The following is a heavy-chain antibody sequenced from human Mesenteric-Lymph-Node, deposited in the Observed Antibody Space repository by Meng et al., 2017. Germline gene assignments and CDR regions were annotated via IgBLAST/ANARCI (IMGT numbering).Heavy chain of an antibody. CDR3: ARDPLSSSSGIDY. V-gene: IGHV4-34*01. D-gene: IGHD6-6*01. J-gene: IGHJ4*02. CDR2: INHSGST. Sequence: SQTLSLTCAVYGGSFSGYYWSWIRQPPGKGLEWIGEINHSGSTNYNPSLKSRVTISVDTSKNQFSLKLSSVTAADTAVYYCARDPLSSSSGIDYWGQGTLVTVSS. CDR1: GGSFSGYY.